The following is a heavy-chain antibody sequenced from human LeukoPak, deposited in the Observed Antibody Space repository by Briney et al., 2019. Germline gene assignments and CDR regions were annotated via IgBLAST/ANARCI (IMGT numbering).Heavy chain of an antibody. CDR1: GDTFSTNV. Sequence: GASVKVSCKASGDTFSTNVISWVRQAPGQGLEWMGWISAYNGNTNYAQKLQGRVTMTTDTSTSTAYMELRSLGSDDTAVYYCARGVRGNSGYDEGFDYWGQGTLVTVSS. D-gene: IGHD5-12*01. CDR3: ARGVRGNSGYDEGFDY. CDR2: ISAYNGNT. V-gene: IGHV1-18*01. J-gene: IGHJ4*02.